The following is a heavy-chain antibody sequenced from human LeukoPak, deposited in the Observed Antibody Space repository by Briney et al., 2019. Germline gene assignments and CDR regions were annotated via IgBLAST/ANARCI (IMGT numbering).Heavy chain of an antibody. J-gene: IGHJ3*02. CDR2: ISSSSSYI. CDR1: GFTISSYA. Sequence: PGGSLRLSCAASGFTISSYAMHWVRQAPGKGLEWVSSISSSSSYIFYADSVKGRFTISRDNAKNSLYLQMNSLRAEDTAVYYCARGVGGNGNDAFDIWGQGTMVTVSS. V-gene: IGHV3-21*01. CDR3: ARGVGGNGNDAFDI. D-gene: IGHD4-23*01.